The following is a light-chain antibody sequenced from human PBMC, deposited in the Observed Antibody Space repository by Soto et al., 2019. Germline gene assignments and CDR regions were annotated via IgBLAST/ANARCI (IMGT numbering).Light chain of an antibody. CDR3: QQYGSSPWT. CDR2: GAS. J-gene: IGKJ1*01. V-gene: IGKV3-20*01. Sequence: EIVLTQSPGTLSLSPGERAILSCRASQSVSSNYLAWYQQRPGQAPRPLIYGASSRATGIPDRFSGSGAGTDFTLTISRLEPEDFAVYYCQQYGSSPWTVGQGTKVEIK. CDR1: QSVSSNY.